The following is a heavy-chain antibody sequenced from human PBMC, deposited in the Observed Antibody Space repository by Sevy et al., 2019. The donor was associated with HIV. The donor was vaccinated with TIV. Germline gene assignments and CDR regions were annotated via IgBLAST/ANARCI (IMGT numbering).Heavy chain of an antibody. CDR1: AFTFNSYV. CDR3: AKETIRCYY. J-gene: IGHJ4*02. Sequence: GGSLRLSCAVSAFTFNSYVMSWVRQAPGKGLEWVSTISASGGYTYYADSVKGRLTISSDNSKSTVYLQRNSLRAEDTAIYYCAKETIRCYYWGQGTVVTVSS. D-gene: IGHD2-2*01. CDR2: ISASGGYT. V-gene: IGHV3-23*01.